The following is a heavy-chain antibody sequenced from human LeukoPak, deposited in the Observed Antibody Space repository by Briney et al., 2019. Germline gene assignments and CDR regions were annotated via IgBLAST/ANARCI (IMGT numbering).Heavy chain of an antibody. CDR1: GYTFTSYG. CDR3: ARFPYYYDSSGYYPTAFDY. V-gene: IGHV1-2*02. D-gene: IGHD3-22*01. J-gene: IGHJ4*02. Sequence: ASVKVSCKASGYTFTSYGISWVRQAPGQGLEWMGWINPNSGGTNYAQKFQGRVTMTRDTSISTAYMELSRLRSDDTAVYYCARFPYYYDSSGYYPTAFDYWGQGTLVTVSS. CDR2: INPNSGGT.